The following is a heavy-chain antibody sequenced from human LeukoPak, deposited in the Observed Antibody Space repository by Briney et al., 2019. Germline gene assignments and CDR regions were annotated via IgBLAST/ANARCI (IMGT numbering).Heavy chain of an antibody. Sequence: GGSLRLSCAASGFTFSSYGMHWVRQAPGKGLEWVAVISYDGSNKYYADSVKGRFTISRDNSKNTLYLQMNSLRAEDTAVYYCARSPYSYGTRYFDYWGQGTLVTVSS. CDR2: ISYDGSNK. J-gene: IGHJ4*02. CDR3: ARSPYSYGTRYFDY. CDR1: GFTFSSYG. V-gene: IGHV3-30*03. D-gene: IGHD5-18*01.